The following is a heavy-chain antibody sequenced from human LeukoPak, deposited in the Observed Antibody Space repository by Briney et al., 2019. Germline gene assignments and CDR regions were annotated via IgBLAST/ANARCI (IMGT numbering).Heavy chain of an antibody. CDR3: AKDGTRGYYYGSGSYYSDWFDP. CDR1: GFTFDDYA. D-gene: IGHD3-10*01. Sequence: GGSLRLSCAASGFTFDDYAMHWVRQAPGKGLEWVSGISWNSGSIGYADSVKGRFTISRDNAKNSLYLQMNSLRAEDTALYYCAKDGTRGYYYGSGSYYSDWFDPWGQGTLVTVSS. CDR2: ISWNSGSI. V-gene: IGHV3-9*01. J-gene: IGHJ5*02.